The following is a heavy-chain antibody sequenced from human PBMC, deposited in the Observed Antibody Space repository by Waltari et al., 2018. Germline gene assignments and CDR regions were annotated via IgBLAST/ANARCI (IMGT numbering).Heavy chain of an antibody. D-gene: IGHD1-1*01. CDR3: ARRGDWNHGDY. CDR1: GSSFTSYW. J-gene: IGHJ4*02. CDR2: TYPGDSET. Sequence: EVQLVQSGAEVKKPGESLTISCTGSGSSFTSYWNVVRRQRPGKGLEWMGITYPGDSETRYSPSFQGQVTISADKSISTAYLQWSSLKASDTAMYYCARRGDWNHGDYWGQGTLVTVSS. V-gene: IGHV5-51*01.